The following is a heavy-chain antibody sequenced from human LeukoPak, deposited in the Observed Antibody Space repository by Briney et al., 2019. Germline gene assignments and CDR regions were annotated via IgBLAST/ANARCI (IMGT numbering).Heavy chain of an antibody. CDR1: GFIFSNYG. J-gene: IGHJ4*02. D-gene: IGHD6-13*01. V-gene: IGHV3-21*04. CDR3: AKDMYSSSWYQDFDY. CDR2: ISFSSTHI. Sequence: GGSLRLSCAASGFIFSNYGMSWVRQAPGKGLEWVSSISFSSTHIYYADSIQGRFTISRDNSKNTLYLQMNSLRAEDTAVYYCAKDMYSSSWYQDFDYWGQGTLVTVSS.